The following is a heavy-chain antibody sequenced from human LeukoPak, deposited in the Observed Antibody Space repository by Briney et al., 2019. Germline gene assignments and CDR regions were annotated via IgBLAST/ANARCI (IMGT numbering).Heavy chain of an antibody. J-gene: IGHJ4*02. CDR2: ISAYNGNT. V-gene: IGHV1-18*01. CDR1: GGTFSSYA. D-gene: IGHD3-3*01. CDR3: ARDRPYDFWSGYYRHFPLFDY. Sequence: ASVKVSCKASGGTFSSYAISWVRQAPGQGLEWMGWISAYNGNTNYAQKVQGRVTMTTDTSTSTAYMELRSLRSDDTAVYFCARDRPYDFWSGYYRHFPLFDYWGQGTLVTVSS.